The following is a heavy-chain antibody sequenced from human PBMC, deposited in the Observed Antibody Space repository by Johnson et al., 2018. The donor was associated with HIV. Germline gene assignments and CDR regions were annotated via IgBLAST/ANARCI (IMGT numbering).Heavy chain of an antibody. CDR1: GFTFTNAW. V-gene: IGHV3-30*18. CDR3: AKWSIVGATFSDAFDI. D-gene: IGHD1-26*01. Sequence: QVHLVESGGGVVRPGGSLRLSCAASGFTFTNAWMTWVRQAPGKGLEWAAVISYDGGNKYYADSVKGRFTISRDNSKNTLYLQMNSLRAEDTAVYYCAKWSIVGATFSDAFDIWGQGTMVTVSS. CDR2: ISYDGGNK. J-gene: IGHJ3*02.